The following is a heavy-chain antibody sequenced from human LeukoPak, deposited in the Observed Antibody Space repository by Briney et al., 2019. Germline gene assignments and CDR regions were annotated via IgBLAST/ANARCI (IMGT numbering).Heavy chain of an antibody. CDR2: ISWDGGST. D-gene: IGHD4-17*01. Sequence: GGSLRLSCAASGFTFDDYAMHWVRQAPGKGLEWVSLISWDGGSTYYADSVKGRFTISRDNSKNSLYLQMNSLRAEDTALYYCAKVLIGDYMFGAFDIWGQGTMVTVSS. J-gene: IGHJ3*02. CDR3: AKVLIGDYMFGAFDI. V-gene: IGHV3-43D*03. CDR1: GFTFDDYA.